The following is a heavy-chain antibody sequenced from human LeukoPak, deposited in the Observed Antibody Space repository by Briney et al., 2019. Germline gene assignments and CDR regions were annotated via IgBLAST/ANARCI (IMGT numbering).Heavy chain of an antibody. J-gene: IGHJ6*03. CDR1: GYTFTSYY. CDR2: INPSGGST. CDR3: ARDRAYCGGDCYLRPNYYYYYMDV. D-gene: IGHD2-21*02. Sequence: AAVKVSCKASGYTFTSYYMHSVRQTPGQGLEWMGIINPSGGSTSYAQKFQGRVTMTRDMSTSTVYMELSSLRSEDTAVYYCARDRAYCGGDCYLRPNYYYYYMDVWGKGTTVTVSS. V-gene: IGHV1-46*01.